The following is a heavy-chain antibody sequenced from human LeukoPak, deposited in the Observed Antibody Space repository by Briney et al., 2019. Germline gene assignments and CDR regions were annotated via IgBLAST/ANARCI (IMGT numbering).Heavy chain of an antibody. CDR2: ISSTSTTI. CDR1: GFTFSSYS. V-gene: IGHV3-48*02. CDR3: ARANSPMVRGPITYFDS. D-gene: IGHD3-10*01. Sequence: PGGSLRLSCAASGFTFSSYSMNWVRQAPGKGLDYVAYISSTSTTIYYADSVKGRFTISRDNAKNSLYLQMNSLRDEDTAVYFCARANSPMVRGPITYFDSWGQGALVTVSS. J-gene: IGHJ4*02.